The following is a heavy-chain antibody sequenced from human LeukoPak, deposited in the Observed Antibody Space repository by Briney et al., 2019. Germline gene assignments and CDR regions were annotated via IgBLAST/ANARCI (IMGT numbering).Heavy chain of an antibody. D-gene: IGHD2-2*01. CDR3: AADKDIVVVPAAYPL. Sequence: GASVKVSCKASGFTFTSSAMQWVRQARGQRLEWIGWIVVGSGNTNYAQKFQERVTITRDMSTSTAYTELSSLRSEDTAVYYCAADKDIVVVPAAYPLWGQGTLVTVSS. CDR2: IVVGSGNT. J-gene: IGHJ4*02. CDR1: GFTFTSSA. V-gene: IGHV1-58*02.